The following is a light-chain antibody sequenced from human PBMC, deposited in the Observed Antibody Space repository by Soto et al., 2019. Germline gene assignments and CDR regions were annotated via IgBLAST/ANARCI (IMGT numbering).Light chain of an antibody. Sequence: IQMTQSPSTLSASVGDRVTITCRASQSIGTWLAWYQQKPGKAPKLLIYKASSLEGGVPSRFSGSGSGTEFNITVSSLQPDDFATYYCQQYNTYPLTFGGGTTVEIK. CDR2: KAS. J-gene: IGKJ4*01. CDR1: QSIGTW. CDR3: QQYNTYPLT. V-gene: IGKV1-5*03.